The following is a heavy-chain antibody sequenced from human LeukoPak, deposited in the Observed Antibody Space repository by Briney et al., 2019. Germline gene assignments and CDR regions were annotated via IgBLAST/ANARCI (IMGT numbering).Heavy chain of an antibody. CDR3: TTGIATEDYRFIF. Sequence: PGGSLRLSCTASGFTFSTYGIHWVRQAPGKGLEWVAFIQSDGVNQYYADSVKGRFTISRDNSKNTLYLQMNGLRPDDTAVYSCTTGIATEDYRFIFWGQGALVTVSS. CDR1: GFTFSTYG. D-gene: IGHD1-1*01. J-gene: IGHJ4*02. CDR2: IQSDGVNQ. V-gene: IGHV3-30*02.